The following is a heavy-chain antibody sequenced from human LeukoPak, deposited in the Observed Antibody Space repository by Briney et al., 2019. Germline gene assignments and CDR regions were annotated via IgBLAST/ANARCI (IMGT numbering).Heavy chain of an antibody. Sequence: GGSLRLSCAASEFIFGTYAMHWVRRAPGKGLDWVTIISYDGDTTYYADSEKGRFTISRDNSKNMLYLQMNSLKIEDTAVYYCAGGSGYFAAPDYWGLGTLVTVSS. J-gene: IGHJ4*02. CDR1: EFIFGTYA. D-gene: IGHD3-22*01. CDR3: AGGSGYFAAPDY. CDR2: ISYDGDTT. V-gene: IGHV3-30-3*01.